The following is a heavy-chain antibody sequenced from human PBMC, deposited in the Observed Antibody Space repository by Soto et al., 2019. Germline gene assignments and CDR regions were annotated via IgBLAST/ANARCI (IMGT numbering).Heavy chain of an antibody. CDR2: TYYRSKWYN. D-gene: IGHD6-6*01. V-gene: IGHV6-1*01. CDR1: GDSVSSNSAA. J-gene: IGHJ3*02. Sequence: KQSQTLSLTCAISGDSVSSNSAAWNWIRQSPSRGLEWLGRTYYRSKWYNDYAVSVKSRITINPDTSKNQFSLQLNSVTPEDTAVYYCASTSFEYSSFLHTFDIWGQGTMVTVSS. CDR3: ASTSFEYSSFLHTFDI.